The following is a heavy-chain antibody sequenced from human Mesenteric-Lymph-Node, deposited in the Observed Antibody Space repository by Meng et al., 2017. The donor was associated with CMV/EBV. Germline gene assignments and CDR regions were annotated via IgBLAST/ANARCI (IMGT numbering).Heavy chain of an antibody. J-gene: IGHJ4*02. D-gene: IGHD2-15*01. Sequence: GESLKISCTASGFTFGDYAISWVRQAPGKGLEWVGFIRSKAYGGTTEYAAAVKGRFTISRDDSKSIAYLQMNSLKTEDTAVYYCTREPDIVVVVAATTFDYWGQGTLVTVSS. V-gene: IGHV3-49*04. CDR1: GFTFGDYA. CDR2: IRSKAYGGTT. CDR3: TREPDIVVVVAATTFDY.